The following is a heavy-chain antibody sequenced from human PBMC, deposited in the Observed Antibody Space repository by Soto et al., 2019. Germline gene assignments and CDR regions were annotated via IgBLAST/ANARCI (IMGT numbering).Heavy chain of an antibody. CDR3: ASVAAVAGDFFQH. D-gene: IGHD6-19*01. Sequence: GGSLRLSCAASGFTFGSYAMHWVRQAPGKGLEWVAVISYDGSNKYYADSVKGRFTISRDNSKNTLYLQMNSLRAEDTAVYYCASVAAVAGDFFQHWGQGTLVTVSS. CDR1: GFTFGSYA. J-gene: IGHJ1*01. V-gene: IGHV3-30-3*01. CDR2: ISYDGSNK.